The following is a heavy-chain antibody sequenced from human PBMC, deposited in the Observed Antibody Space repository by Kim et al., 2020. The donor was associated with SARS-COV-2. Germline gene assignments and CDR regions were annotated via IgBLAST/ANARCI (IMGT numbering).Heavy chain of an antibody. D-gene: IGHD3-3*01. J-gene: IGHJ4*02. Sequence: ADSVKGRFTISRDNAKNSLYLQMNSLRAEDTAVYYCARVLATIFGVALDYWGQGTLVTVSS. CDR3: ARVLATIFGVALDY. V-gene: IGHV3-11*06.